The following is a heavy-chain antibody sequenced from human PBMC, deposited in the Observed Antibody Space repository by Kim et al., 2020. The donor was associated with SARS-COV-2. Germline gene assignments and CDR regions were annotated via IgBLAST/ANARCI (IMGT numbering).Heavy chain of an antibody. V-gene: IGHV3-30*03. CDR1: GFTFNTYC. CDR3: ARSCSGSYFGYDY. CDR2: ISYDGSHK. D-gene: IGHD1-26*01. Sequence: GGSLRLSCAASGFTFNTYCMHWVRQAPGKGLEWVAVISYDGSHKYYVDSVKGRFTISRDHPKNTLYLQMNSLRIEDTAVYYCARSCSGSYFGYDYWGQGSLVTVSS. J-gene: IGHJ4*02.